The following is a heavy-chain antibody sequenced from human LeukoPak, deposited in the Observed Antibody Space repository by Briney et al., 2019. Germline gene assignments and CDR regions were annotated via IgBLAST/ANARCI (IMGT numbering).Heavy chain of an antibody. CDR3: ARDIVATRWYYYYYYMDV. Sequence: ASETLSLTCTVSGGSISSSSYYWGWIRQPPGKGLEWIGSIYYSGSTYYNPSLKSRVTISVDTSKNQFSLKLSSVTAADTAVYYCARDIVATRWYYYYYYMDVWGKGTTVTVSS. V-gene: IGHV4-39*07. J-gene: IGHJ6*03. CDR2: IYYSGST. CDR1: GGSISSSSYY. D-gene: IGHD5-12*01.